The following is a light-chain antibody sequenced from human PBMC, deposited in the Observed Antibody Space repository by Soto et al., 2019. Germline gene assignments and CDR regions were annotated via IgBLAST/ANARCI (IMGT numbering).Light chain of an antibody. Sequence: QSVLTQPASVSGSPGQSITISCTGTSSDVGGYNYVSWYQQHPGTAPKLMIYDVSNRPSGFSDRFSGSKSGNTASLTISGLQAEDEADYYCSSYTSSSTLGFGTGTKLTVL. CDR1: SSDVGGYNY. CDR3: SSYTSSSTLG. J-gene: IGLJ1*01. CDR2: DVS. V-gene: IGLV2-14*01.